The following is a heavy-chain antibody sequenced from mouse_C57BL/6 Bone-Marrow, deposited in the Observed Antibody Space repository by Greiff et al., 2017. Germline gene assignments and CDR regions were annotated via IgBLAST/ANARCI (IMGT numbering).Heavy chain of an antibody. D-gene: IGHD2-3*01. CDR3: ARIDGYYVDY. V-gene: IGHV1-19*01. Sequence: EVQLQQSGPVLVKPGASVKMSCKASGYTFTDYYMNWVKQSHGKSLEWIGVINPYNGGTSYNQKFKGKATLTVDKSSSTAYMELNSLTSEDSAVYYCARIDGYYVDYWGQGTTRTVSS. CDR2: INPYNGGT. J-gene: IGHJ2*01. CDR1: GYTFTDYY.